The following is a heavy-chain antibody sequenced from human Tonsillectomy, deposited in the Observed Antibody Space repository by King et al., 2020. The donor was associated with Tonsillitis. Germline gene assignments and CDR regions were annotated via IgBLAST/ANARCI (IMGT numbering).Heavy chain of an antibody. CDR1: GFTFMSYA. CDR2: ISYDGSNK. CDR3: ARDRQWRDAFDI. D-gene: IGHD6-19*01. J-gene: IGHJ3*02. V-gene: IGHV3-30-3*01. Sequence: VQLVESGGGVVQPGRSLRLSCAASGFTFMSYAMHWVRQAPGKGLEWVAVISYDGSNKYYADSVKGRLTISRDNAKKTLYLQMNSLRAEDTAVYYCARDRQWRDAFDIWGQGTMVTVSS.